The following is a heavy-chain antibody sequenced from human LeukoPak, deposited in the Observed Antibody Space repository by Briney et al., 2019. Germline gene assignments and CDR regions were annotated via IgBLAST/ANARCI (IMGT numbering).Heavy chain of an antibody. V-gene: IGHV1-24*01. Sequence: ASVKVSCKVSGYTLTELSMHWVRQAPGKGLEWMGGFDPEDGETIYAQKFQGRVTMTEDTSTDTAYMELSSLRSEDTAVYYCATMRRYCGGDRYVWFDPWGQGTLVTVSS. D-gene: IGHD2-21*02. CDR3: ATMRRYCGGDRYVWFDP. J-gene: IGHJ5*02. CDR1: GYTLTELS. CDR2: FDPEDGET.